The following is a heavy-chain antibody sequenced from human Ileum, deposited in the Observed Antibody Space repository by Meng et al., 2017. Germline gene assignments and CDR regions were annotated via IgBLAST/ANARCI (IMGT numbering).Heavy chain of an antibody. Sequence: QLPLQQWGPGPLEPSGTLSLTCAVDGWSTSGDYWSWLRQTPGKGLEWIGEINRGGATNFSPSLRSRATISIDTSKNQFSLNLTSVTAADTAVYYCAVGPASEWFFDSWGQGSLVTVSS. CDR2: INRGGAT. J-gene: IGHJ4*02. V-gene: IGHV4-34*01. D-gene: IGHD3-3*01. CDR3: AVGPASEWFFDS. CDR1: GWSTSGDY.